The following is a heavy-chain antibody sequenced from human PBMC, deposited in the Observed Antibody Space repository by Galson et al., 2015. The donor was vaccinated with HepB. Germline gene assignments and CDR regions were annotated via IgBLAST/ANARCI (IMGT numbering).Heavy chain of an antibody. J-gene: IGHJ3*02. D-gene: IGHD2-21*02. Sequence: SLRLSCAASGFTFSSYSMNWVRQAPGKGLEWVSSISSSSSYIYYADSVKGRFTISRDNAKNSLYLQMNSLRAEDTAVYYCAREILGRHIVVVTLGNAFDIWGQGTMVTVSS. V-gene: IGHV3-21*01. CDR3: AREILGRHIVVVTLGNAFDI. CDR2: ISSSSSYI. CDR1: GFTFSSYS.